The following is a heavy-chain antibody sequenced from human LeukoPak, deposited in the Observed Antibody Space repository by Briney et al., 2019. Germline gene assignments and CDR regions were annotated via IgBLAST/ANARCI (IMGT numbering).Heavy chain of an antibody. CDR2: ISYDGSNK. V-gene: IGHV3-30-3*01. Sequence: GGSLRLSCAASGFTFSSYAMHWVRQAPGKGLEWVAVISYDGSNKYYADSVKGRFTISRDNSKNTLYLQMNSLRAEDTALYYCAKDISAAGTANYYFDYWGQGTLVTVSS. CDR1: GFTFSSYA. D-gene: IGHD6-13*01. J-gene: IGHJ4*02. CDR3: AKDISAAGTANYYFDY.